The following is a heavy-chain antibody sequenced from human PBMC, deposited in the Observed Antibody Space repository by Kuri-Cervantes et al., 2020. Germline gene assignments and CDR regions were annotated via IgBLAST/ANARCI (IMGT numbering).Heavy chain of an antibody. CDR2: INPNSGGT. CDR1: GYTFTGYY. Sequence: ASVKVSCKASGYTFTGYYMHWVRQAPGQGLEWMGWINPNSGGTNYAQKFQGWATMTRDTSISTAYMELIRLRSDDTAVYYCARGRLKRLVIPSYYFDYWGQGTLVTVSS. D-gene: IGHD3-9*01. V-gene: IGHV1-2*04. J-gene: IGHJ4*02. CDR3: ARGRLKRLVIPSYYFDY.